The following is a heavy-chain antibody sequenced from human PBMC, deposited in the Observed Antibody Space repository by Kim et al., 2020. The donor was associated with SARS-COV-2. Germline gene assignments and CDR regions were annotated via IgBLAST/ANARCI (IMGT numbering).Heavy chain of an antibody. CDR3: ARDAFYGNYAYYFDY. J-gene: IGHJ4*02. CDR1: GFTVSSSY. Sequence: GGSLRLSCTVSGFTVSSSYMSWVHQAPGKGPEWLSIFYSDGRTYYADSVRGRFTISRDHSKNTLYLQMNSLRAEDTALYYCARDAFYGNYAYYFDYWGQGTLVTVSS. CDR2: FYSDGRT. D-gene: IGHD4-17*01. V-gene: IGHV3-66*02.